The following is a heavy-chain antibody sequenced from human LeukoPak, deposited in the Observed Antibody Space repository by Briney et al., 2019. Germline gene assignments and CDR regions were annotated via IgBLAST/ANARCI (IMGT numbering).Heavy chain of an antibody. V-gene: IGHV6-1*01. Sequence: SQTLSLTCAISGDSVSSTSAAWNWFRQSPSRGLEWLGRTYYRSKWYNDYAVSVKSRITFIPDTSKNQLSLQLNSVTPEDTAVYYCARTHPYLGHWGQGTLVTVSS. CDR1: GDSVSSTSAA. CDR2: TYYRSKWYN. CDR3: ARTHPYLGH. J-gene: IGHJ4*02.